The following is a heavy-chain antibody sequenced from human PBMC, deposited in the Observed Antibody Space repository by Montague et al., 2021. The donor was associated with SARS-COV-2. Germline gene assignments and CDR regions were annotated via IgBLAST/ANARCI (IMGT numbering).Heavy chain of an antibody. V-gene: IGHV4-59*01. D-gene: IGHD6-19*01. Sequence: SETLSLTCTITGGSISSYYWSWIRQPPGKGLEWIGYIYYSGSTNYNPSLKSRVTISVDTSKNQFSLKLSSVTAADTAVYYCARGSGWMGNAFDIWGQGTMATVSS. CDR2: IYYSGST. CDR1: GGSISSYY. J-gene: IGHJ3*02. CDR3: ARGSGWMGNAFDI.